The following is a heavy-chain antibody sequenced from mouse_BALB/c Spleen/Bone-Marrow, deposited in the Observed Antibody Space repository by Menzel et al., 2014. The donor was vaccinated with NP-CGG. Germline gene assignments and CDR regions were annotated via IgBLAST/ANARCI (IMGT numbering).Heavy chain of an antibody. V-gene: IGHV14-3*02. J-gene: IGHJ4*01. CDR3: ARWEYYAMDY. CDR2: IDPANGNT. Sequence: EVKLVESGAELVKPGASVKSSCTASGFNIKDTYMHWAKQRPEQGLEWIGRIDPANGNTKYDPKFQGKATITADTSSNTAYLQLSSLTSEDTAVYYCARWEYYAMDYWGQGTSVTVSS. D-gene: IGHD4-1*01. CDR1: GFNIKDTY.